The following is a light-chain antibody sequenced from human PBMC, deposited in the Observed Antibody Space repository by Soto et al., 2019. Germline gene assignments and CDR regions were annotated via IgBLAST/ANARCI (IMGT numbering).Light chain of an antibody. CDR1: SSDVGGYNY. J-gene: IGLJ3*02. Sequence: QSAVTQPASVSGSPGQSITISCTGTSSDVGGYNYVSWYQQHPDKAHKLLIFDVRSRPSGISNRFSGSKSGNTASLTISGLQAADGADYYCSSYTTRGALVFGGGTKLTVL. V-gene: IGLV2-14*03. CDR2: DVR. CDR3: SSYTTRGALV.